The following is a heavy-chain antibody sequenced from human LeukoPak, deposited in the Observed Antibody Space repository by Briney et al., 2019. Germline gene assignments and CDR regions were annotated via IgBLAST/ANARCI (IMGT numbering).Heavy chain of an antibody. CDR1: GGSISSSSYY. CDR3: ARGADSSGYSARYDY. Sequence: SETLSLTCTVSGGSISSSSYYWGWIRQPPGKGLEWIGEINHSGSTNYNPSLKSRVTISVDTSKNQFSLKLSSVTAADTAVYYCARGADSSGYSARYDYWGQGTLVTVSS. D-gene: IGHD3-22*01. J-gene: IGHJ4*02. CDR2: INHSGST. V-gene: IGHV4-39*07.